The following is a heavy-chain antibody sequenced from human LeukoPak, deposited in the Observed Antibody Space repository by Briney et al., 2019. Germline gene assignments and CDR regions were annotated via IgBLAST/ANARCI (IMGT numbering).Heavy chain of an antibody. D-gene: IGHD1-26*01. CDR2: IYTSGST. V-gene: IGHV4-61*02. CDR3: ARNTVVGASDLLDY. CDR1: GGSISSGSYY. Sequence: SETLSLTCTVSGGSISSGSYYWSWIRQPAGKGLEWIGRIYTSGSTNYNPSLKSRVTISVDTSKNQFSLKLSSVTAADTAVYYCARNTVVGASDLLDYWGQGTLVTVSS. J-gene: IGHJ4*02.